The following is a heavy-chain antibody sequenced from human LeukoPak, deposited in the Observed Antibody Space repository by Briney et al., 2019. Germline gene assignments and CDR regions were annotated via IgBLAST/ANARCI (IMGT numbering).Heavy chain of an antibody. V-gene: IGHV3-21*04. D-gene: IGHD3-10*01. Sequence: PGGSLRLSCAASGFTFSTYSMNWVRQPPGKGLEWVSSITSSSSYIYYADSVKGRFTISRDNSKNTLYLQMNSLRAEDTAVYYCASGSGSYRTPYYYMDVWGTGTTVTVSS. CDR2: ITSSSSYI. CDR3: ASGSGSYRTPYYYMDV. CDR1: GFTFSTYS. J-gene: IGHJ6*03.